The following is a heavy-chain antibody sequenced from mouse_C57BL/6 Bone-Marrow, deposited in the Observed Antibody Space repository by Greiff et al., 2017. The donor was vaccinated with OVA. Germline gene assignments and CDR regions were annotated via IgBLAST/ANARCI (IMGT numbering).Heavy chain of an antibody. CDR1: GYTFTSYW. CDR2: IHPNSGST. Sequence: QVQLQQPGAELVKPGASVTLSCKASGYTFTSYWMHWVKQRPVHGLEWIGMIHPNSGSTNYNEKFKSKATLTVDKSSSTAYMQLSSLTSEDSAVYYCARGLGLGALEDYWGQGTSVTVSS. V-gene: IGHV1-64*01. CDR3: ARGLGLGALEDY. D-gene: IGHD4-1*01. J-gene: IGHJ4*01.